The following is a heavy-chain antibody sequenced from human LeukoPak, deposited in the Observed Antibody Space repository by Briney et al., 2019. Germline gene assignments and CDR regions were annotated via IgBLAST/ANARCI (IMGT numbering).Heavy chain of an antibody. CDR2: IYNSGST. CDR3: ARGGDGWFDP. J-gene: IGHJ5*02. CDR1: GGSFSGYY. D-gene: IGHD3-10*01. V-gene: IGHV4-59*10. Sequence: SETLSLTCAVYGGSFSGYYWSWIRQPAGKELEWIGRIYNSGSTNYNPSLQSRITISEDTSKNQFSLKLSSVTAADTAVYYCARGGDGWFDPWGQGTLVTVSS.